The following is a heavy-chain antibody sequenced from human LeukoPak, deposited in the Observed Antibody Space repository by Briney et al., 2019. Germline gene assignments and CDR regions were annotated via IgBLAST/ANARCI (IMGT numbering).Heavy chain of an antibody. CDR2: IYYSGST. J-gene: IGHJ4*02. Sequence: SETLSLTCTVSGGSISSYYWSWIRQPPGKGLEWIGYIYYSGSTNYNPSLKSRVTISVDTSKNQFSLKLSSVTAADTAVYYCARDPSDYGGNSGFDYWGQGALVTVSS. D-gene: IGHD4-23*01. V-gene: IGHV4-59*01. CDR1: GGSISSYY. CDR3: ARDPSDYGGNSGFDY.